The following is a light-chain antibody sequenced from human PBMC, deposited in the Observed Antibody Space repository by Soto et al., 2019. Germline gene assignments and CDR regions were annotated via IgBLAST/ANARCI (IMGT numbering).Light chain of an antibody. V-gene: IGLV1-44*01. CDR1: SSNIGSKT. CDR3: AAWDDSLNGVL. CDR2: NNN. Sequence: QAVVTQPPSASGTPGQRVTISCSGSSSNIGSKTVNWYQQLPGTAPKLLMYNNNQRPSGVPDRFSGSKSGTSASLAISGPQSEDEADYYCAAWDDSLNGVLFGGGTKLTVL. J-gene: IGLJ2*01.